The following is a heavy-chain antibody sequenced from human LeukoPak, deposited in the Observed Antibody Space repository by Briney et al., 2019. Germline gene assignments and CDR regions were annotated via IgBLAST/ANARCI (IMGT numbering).Heavy chain of an antibody. D-gene: IGHD2-2*01. J-gene: IGHJ5*02. CDR2: ISAYNGNT. CDR3: ARDSHIHIVVVPAAGNWFDP. CDR1: GCTFTSYG. V-gene: IGHV1-18*01. Sequence: GASVKVSCKASGCTFTSYGISWVRQAPGQGLEWMGWISAYNGNTNYAQKLQGRVTMTTDTSTSTAYMELRSLRSDDTAVYYCARDSHIHIVVVPAAGNWFDPWGQGTLVTVSS.